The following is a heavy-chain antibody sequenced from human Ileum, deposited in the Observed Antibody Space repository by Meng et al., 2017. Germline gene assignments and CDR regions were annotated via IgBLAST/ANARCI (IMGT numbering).Heavy chain of an antibody. V-gene: IGHV4-61*08. CDR2: IYYTGST. CDR1: GDSVSSGAHY. D-gene: IGHD6-19*01. CDR3: ARAPPGYSSGWYPS. Sequence: SETLSLTCTVSGDSVSSGAHYWSWLRQPPGKGLEWIGYIYYTGSTNYNPSLTTRVTISVDTSKNQFPLELTSVTAADTAVYYCARAPPGYSSGWYPSWGQGTLVTVSS. J-gene: IGHJ5*02.